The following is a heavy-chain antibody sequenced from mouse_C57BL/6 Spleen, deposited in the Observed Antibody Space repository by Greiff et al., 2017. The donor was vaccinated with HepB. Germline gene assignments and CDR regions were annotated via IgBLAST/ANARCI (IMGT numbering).Heavy chain of an antibody. D-gene: IGHD2-5*01. J-gene: IGHJ2*01. CDR1: GYTFTSYW. CDR3: ARYYSNSLDY. CDR2: IDTSDSYT. Sequence: VQLQQPGAELVMPGASVKLSCKASGYTFTSYWMHWVKQRPGQGLEWIGEIDTSDSYTNYNQKFKGKSTLTVDKSSSTAYMQLSSLTSEDSAVYYCARYYSNSLDYWGQGTTLTVSS. V-gene: IGHV1-69*01.